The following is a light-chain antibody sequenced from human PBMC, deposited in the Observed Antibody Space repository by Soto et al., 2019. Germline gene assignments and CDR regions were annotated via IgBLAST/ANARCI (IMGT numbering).Light chain of an antibody. CDR1: QGIRNY. V-gene: IGKV1-27*01. J-gene: IGKJ2*01. CDR3: HKYNSVPYT. Sequence: DIQMTQSPSSLSASVGDRVTITCRASQGIRNYLAWYQQTPGKVPKLLIYAASTLQSGVPSRFSGSGSGTDFTLTISSLQPEDVATYYCHKYNSVPYTFGQGTKLEIK. CDR2: AAS.